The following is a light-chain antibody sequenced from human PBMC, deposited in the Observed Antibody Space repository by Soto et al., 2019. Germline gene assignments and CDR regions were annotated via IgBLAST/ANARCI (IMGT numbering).Light chain of an antibody. CDR1: SSNIGNNA. Sequence: QSVLTQPPSVSAAARQRVTISCSGSSSNIGNNAVNWYQQLPGKAPKLLIYYDDLLPSGVSDRFSGSKSGTSASLAISGLQSEDEADYYCAAGDDSLNGVVFGGGTKLTVL. J-gene: IGLJ2*01. CDR2: YDD. CDR3: AAGDDSLNGVV. V-gene: IGLV1-36*01.